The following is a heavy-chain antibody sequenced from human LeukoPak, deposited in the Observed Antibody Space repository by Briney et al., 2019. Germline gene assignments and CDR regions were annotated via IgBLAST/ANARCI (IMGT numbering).Heavy chain of an antibody. CDR2: INGDGGST. D-gene: IGHD3-10*01. CDR1: GFTFRSYA. CDR3: AKWGAQSGSYRVVDC. V-gene: IGHV3-23*01. J-gene: IGHJ4*02. Sequence: GGSLRLSCAASGFTFRSYAMSWVRQARGKGLEWVSAINGDGGSTYYADSVKGRFTISRDNSNNTLFLQMNSLRVEDTAVYYCAKWGAQSGSYRVVDCWGRGTLVTVSS.